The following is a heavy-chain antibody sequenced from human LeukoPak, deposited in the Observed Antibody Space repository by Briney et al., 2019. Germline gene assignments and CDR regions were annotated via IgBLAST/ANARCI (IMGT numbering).Heavy chain of an antibody. CDR1: GYTFTGYY. Sequence: GASVKVSRKASGYTFTGYYIHWVRQAPGQGLEWVGWINPNSGGAKYAQKFQDRVTMTRDTSISTAYMGLSRLGSDDTAVYYCAKGRVVAGSKSLTYHWLDPWGQGTLVTVSS. CDR2: INPNSGGA. D-gene: IGHD6-19*01. CDR3: AKGRVVAGSKSLTYHWLDP. V-gene: IGHV1-2*02. J-gene: IGHJ5*02.